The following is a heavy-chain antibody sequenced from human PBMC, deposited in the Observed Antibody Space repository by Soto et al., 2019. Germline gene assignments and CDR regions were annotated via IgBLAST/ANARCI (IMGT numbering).Heavy chain of an antibody. CDR1: GGSISSGGYY. V-gene: IGHV4-31*03. J-gene: IGHJ6*02. D-gene: IGHD2-2*01. CDR3: AREVVVVVPAALTYYYYGMDV. CDR2: IYYSGST. Sequence: QVQLQESGPGLVKPSQTLSLTCTVSGGSISSGGYYWSWIRQHPGKGLEWIGYIYYSGSTYYNPSLKSRVTISVDTSKNQFSLKLSSVTAADTAVYYCAREVVVVVPAALTYYYYGMDVWGQGTTVTVSS.